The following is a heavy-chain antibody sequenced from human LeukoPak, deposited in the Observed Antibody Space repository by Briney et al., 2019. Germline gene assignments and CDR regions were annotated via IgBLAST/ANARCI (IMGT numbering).Heavy chain of an antibody. V-gene: IGHV2-5*08. CDR3: AHSYDGYFDY. Sequence: TLSLTCTVSGGSISSGDYYWSWIRQPPGKALEWLALIYWDDDKRYSPSLKSRLTITKDTSKNQVVLTMTNMDPVDTATYYCAHSYDGYFDYWGQGTLVTVSS. CDR1: GGSISSGDYY. J-gene: IGHJ4*02. CDR2: IYWDDDK. D-gene: IGHD3-16*01.